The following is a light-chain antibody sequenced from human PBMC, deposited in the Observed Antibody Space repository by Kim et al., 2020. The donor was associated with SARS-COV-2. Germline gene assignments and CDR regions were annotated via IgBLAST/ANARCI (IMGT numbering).Light chain of an antibody. CDR3: QSYDSSNRWV. V-gene: IGLV6-57*02. CDR2: EDN. J-gene: IGLJ3*02. CDR1: RSSIATNY. Sequence: KTVTRPCTGLRSSIATNYMPWYQPRPGSAPTTVIYEDNQRPSGIPYRFSGSIDSSSNSASLTISGLKTEDEADYYCQSYDSSNRWVFGGGTQLTVL.